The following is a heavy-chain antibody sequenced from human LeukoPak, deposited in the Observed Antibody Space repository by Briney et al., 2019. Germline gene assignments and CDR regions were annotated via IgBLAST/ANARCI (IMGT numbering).Heavy chain of an antibody. Sequence: SETLSLTCTVSGGSISGYYWSWIRQPPGKGLEWIGYIYYSGSTNYNPSLKSRVTISVDTSKNQFSLKLSSVTAADTAVYYCARRICSGGSCYSDSVGWFDPWGQGTLVTVSS. J-gene: IGHJ5*02. CDR3: ARRICSGGSCYSDSVGWFDP. V-gene: IGHV4-59*08. CDR2: IYYSGST. D-gene: IGHD2-15*01. CDR1: GGSISGYY.